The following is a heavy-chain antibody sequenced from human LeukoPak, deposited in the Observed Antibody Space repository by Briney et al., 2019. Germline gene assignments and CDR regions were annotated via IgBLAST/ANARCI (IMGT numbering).Heavy chain of an antibody. CDR3: SRDIVATTPHSDYYMDV. J-gene: IGHJ6*03. CDR2: INPSSGGT. CDR1: GYRFTGYC. V-gene: IGHV1-2*02. D-gene: IGHD5-12*01. Sequence: ASGKVSCTAAGYRFTGYCMHLVRQAQGQGLGWMGWINPSSGGTNYAHEDHVRGSMTRSTAISTAYMQLSRLRSDDTAVYYCSRDIVATTPHSDYYMDVWGKGATVTASS.